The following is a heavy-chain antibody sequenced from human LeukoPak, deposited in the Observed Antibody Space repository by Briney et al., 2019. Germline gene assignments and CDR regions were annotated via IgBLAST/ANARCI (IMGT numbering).Heavy chain of an antibody. CDR2: IYYSGSS. D-gene: IGHD6-13*01. J-gene: IGHJ4*02. Sequence: SETLSLTCTVSGGSISSYYWSWIRQPPGKGLEWIGYIYYSGSSNCNPSLRSRVTMSVDTSKNQFSLKLTSVTAVDTAVYYCARTAAAGTDYFDYWGQGTPVTVSS. V-gene: IGHV4-59*12. CDR3: ARTAAAGTDYFDY. CDR1: GGSISSYY.